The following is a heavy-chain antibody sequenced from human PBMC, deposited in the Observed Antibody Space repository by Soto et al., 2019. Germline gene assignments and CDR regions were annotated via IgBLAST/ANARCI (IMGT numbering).Heavy chain of an antibody. CDR1: GFTFSSYS. D-gene: IGHD4-17*01. CDR2: ISSSSSTI. CDR3: ARSQGYGDYVLDY. Sequence: SLRLSCAASGFTFSSYSMNWVRQAPGKGLEWVSYISSSSSTIYYADSVKGRFTISRDNAKNSLYLQINSLRAEDTAVYYCARSQGYGDYVLDYWGQGTLVTVSS. J-gene: IGHJ4*02. V-gene: IGHV3-48*01.